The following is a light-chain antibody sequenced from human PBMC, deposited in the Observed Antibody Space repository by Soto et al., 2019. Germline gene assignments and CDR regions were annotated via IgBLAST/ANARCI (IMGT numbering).Light chain of an antibody. CDR1: QSAGNY. V-gene: IGKV3-11*01. Sequence: ETVLTHSPATLSLSPGERATLSFSSSQSAGNYLAWYQQKPGQAPRLLIYDTSIRATGISARFSGSGSGTDFTLTISSLEPEDFAVYYCQHRSSWPLTFGGGTKVDIK. CDR2: DTS. J-gene: IGKJ4*01. CDR3: QHRSSWPLT.